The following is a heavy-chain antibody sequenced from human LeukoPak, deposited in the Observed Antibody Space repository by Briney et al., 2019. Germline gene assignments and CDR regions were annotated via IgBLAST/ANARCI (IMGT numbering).Heavy chain of an antibody. D-gene: IGHD3-10*01. CDR1: GFTFDDYG. CDR2: ISGSGGST. J-gene: IGHJ6*03. V-gene: IGHV3-23*01. CDR3: ASVYYYGSGRFYYYYYMDV. Sequence: PGGSLRLSCAASGFTFDDYGMSWVRQAPGKGLEWVSAISGSGGSTYYADSVKGRFTISRDNSKNTLYLQMNSLRAEDTAVYYCASVYYYGSGRFYYYYYMDVWGKGTTVTISS.